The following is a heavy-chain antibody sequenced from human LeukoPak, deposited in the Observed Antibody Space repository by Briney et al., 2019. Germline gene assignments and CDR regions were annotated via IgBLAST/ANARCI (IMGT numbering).Heavy chain of an antibody. CDR1: GFTFSNYA. J-gene: IGHJ2*01. Sequence: PGGSLRLSCAASGFTFSNYAMSWVRQAPGKGVEWVSSITGSGGNTYYADSVKGRFTISRDNSKNMVFMQMNSLRAEDTAVYYCARWVAGSRHFDLWGRGTLVTVSS. CDR3: ARWVAGSRHFDL. D-gene: IGHD6-19*01. CDR2: ITGSGGNT. V-gene: IGHV3-23*01.